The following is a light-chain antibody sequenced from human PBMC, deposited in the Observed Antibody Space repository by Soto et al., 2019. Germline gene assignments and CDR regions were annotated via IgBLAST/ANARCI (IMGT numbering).Light chain of an antibody. V-gene: IGKV1-5*03. J-gene: IGKJ3*01. Sequence: DIQMTQSPSTLSASVGDRVTITCRASQSISNWLAWYQQKPGKAPKLLIYKASRLDNGVPSRFSGSGSGTEFTLTISSLQPDDLATYYCQHYDGMFTCGPGTKGDIK. CDR1: QSISNW. CDR3: QHYDGMFT. CDR2: KAS.